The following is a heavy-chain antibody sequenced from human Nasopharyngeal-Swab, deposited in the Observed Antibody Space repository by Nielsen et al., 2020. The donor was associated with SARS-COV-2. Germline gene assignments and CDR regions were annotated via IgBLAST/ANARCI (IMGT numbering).Heavy chain of an antibody. Sequence: PGKGPEWIGSIYYSGSTYYNPSLKSRVTISVDTSKNQFSLKLSSVTAADTAVYYCATPWELSAYWGQGTLVTVSS. V-gene: IGHV4-39*01. CDR2: IYYSGST. CDR3: ATPWELSAY. D-gene: IGHD1-26*01. J-gene: IGHJ4*02.